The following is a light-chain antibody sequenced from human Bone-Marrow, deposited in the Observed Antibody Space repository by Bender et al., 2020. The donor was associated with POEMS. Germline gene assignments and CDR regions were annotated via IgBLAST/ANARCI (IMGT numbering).Light chain of an antibody. CDR1: SSDVGGYDY. CDR2: GVS. V-gene: IGLV2-11*01. Sequence: QSALTQPRSVSGSPGQSVTISCTGTSSDVGGYDYVSWYQQHPGKVPKVLIYGVSARPSGVSDRFSGSKSGNTASLTISGLQAEDEADYYCCSYAGSYKYVFGPGTALTVL. J-gene: IGLJ1*01. CDR3: CSYAGSYKYV.